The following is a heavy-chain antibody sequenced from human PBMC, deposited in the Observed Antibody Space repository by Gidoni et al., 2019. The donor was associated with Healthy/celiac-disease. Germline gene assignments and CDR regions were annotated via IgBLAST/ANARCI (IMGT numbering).Heavy chain of an antibody. J-gene: IGHJ5*02. V-gene: IGHV7-4-1*01. CDR1: GYTFTSYA. Sequence: QVQLVQSGSELKKPGASVKVSCKAAGYTFTSYALTWVRQAPGQGLEWMGWTNTNTGTPTYAHGFTGRFVFSLDTSVSTAYLQICSLNAEDAAVYYCARDRRPIPAAIGHWFDPWGQGTLVTVSS. CDR3: ARDRRPIPAAIGHWFDP. CDR2: TNTNTGTP. D-gene: IGHD2-2*01.